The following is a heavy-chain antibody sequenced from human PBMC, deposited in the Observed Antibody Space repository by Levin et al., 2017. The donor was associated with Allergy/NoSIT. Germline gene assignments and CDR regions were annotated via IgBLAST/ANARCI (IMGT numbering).Heavy chain of an antibody. CDR3: ASSMVRGVIIPATFDY. CDR1: GGSFSGYY. D-gene: IGHD3-10*01. V-gene: IGHV4-34*01. Sequence: GSLRLSCAVYGGSFSGYYWNWIRQPPGKGLEWIGEINHSGTTNYNPSLKSRVTISVDTSKNQFSLKLSSVTAADTAVYYCASSMVRGVIIPATFDYWGQGTLVTVSS. J-gene: IGHJ4*02. CDR2: INHSGTT.